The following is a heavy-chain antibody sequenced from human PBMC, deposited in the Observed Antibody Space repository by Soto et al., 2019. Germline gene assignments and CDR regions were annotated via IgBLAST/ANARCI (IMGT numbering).Heavy chain of an antibody. CDR1: GYSFSDYH. CDR2: INPKSGGT. D-gene: IGHD2-8*01. CDR3: ARGHSTDCSNGVCSFFYNHEMDV. J-gene: IGHJ6*02. V-gene: IGHV1-2*04. Sequence: ASVKVSCQASGYSFSDYHIHWVRQAPGQGLEWLGRINPKSGGTSSAQKFQGWVTMTRDTSISTAYMELTRLRSDDTAVYFCARGHSTDCSNGVCSFFYNHEMDVWGQGTTVTVSS.